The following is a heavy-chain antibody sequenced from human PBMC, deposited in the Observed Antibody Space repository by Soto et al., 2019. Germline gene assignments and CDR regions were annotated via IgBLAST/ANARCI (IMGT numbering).Heavy chain of an antibody. Sequence: SETLSLTCAVYGGSFSGYYWSWIRQPPGKGLEWIGEINHSGSTNYNPSLKSRVTISVDTSKNQFSLKLSSVTAADTAVYYCARMKGYVYYYGMDVLGQGTTVTVSS. D-gene: IGHD5-12*01. J-gene: IGHJ6*02. CDR2: INHSGST. CDR3: ARMKGYVYYYGMDV. CDR1: GGSFSGYY. V-gene: IGHV4-34*01.